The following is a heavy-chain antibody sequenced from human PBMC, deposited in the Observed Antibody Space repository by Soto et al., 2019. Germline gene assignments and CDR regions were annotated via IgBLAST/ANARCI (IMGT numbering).Heavy chain of an antibody. D-gene: IGHD6-13*01. CDR3: AREGGDGSSWYFDY. Sequence: SQTLSVTCAISGDSVSSNSAAWNWVRQSPSRGLEWLGRTYYRSKWNNDYAVSVKRRITINPDTSKNQFSLQLNSVTPEDTAVYYCAREGGDGSSWYFDYWGQGTMVTVSA. V-gene: IGHV6-1*01. CDR1: GDSVSSNSAA. J-gene: IGHJ4*02. CDR2: TYYRSKWNN.